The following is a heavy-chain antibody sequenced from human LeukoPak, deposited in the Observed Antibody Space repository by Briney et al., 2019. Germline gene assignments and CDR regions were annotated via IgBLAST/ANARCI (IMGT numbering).Heavy chain of an antibody. J-gene: IGHJ4*02. D-gene: IGHD3-22*01. V-gene: IGHV3-23*01. CDR3: AKDRPNYYESNGHYYRRDGDY. CDR2: ISSSGDFT. Sequence: GGSLRLSXAASGFTFNIYSMSWVRQAPGKGLEWVSSISSSGDFTVYAGSVKGRFTISRDNSKNTLYLQMNSLRAEDTAIYYCAKDRPNYYESNGHYYRRDGDYWGQGTPVTVSS. CDR1: GFTFNIYS.